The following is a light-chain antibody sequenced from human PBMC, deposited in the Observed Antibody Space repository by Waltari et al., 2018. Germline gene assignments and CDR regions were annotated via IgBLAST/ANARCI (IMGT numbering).Light chain of an antibody. CDR2: GAS. V-gene: IGKV3-20*01. CDR1: QGVSTNS. CDR3: QQYDSAVLT. J-gene: IGKJ4*01. Sequence: CRASQGVSTNSLVGYQQKPGQTPRLLIYGASSRATGIPERFSGSGSGTDFTLTISSLEPEDFAMYYCQQYDSAVLTFGGGTKVEIK.